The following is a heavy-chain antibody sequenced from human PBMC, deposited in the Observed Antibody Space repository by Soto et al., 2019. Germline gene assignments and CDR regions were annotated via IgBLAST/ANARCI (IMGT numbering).Heavy chain of an antibody. CDR1: GLTFSRNT. D-gene: IGHD3-3*02. CDR2: ITSSGSYV. J-gene: IGHJ6*02. Sequence: GSLTLSFLTCGLTFSRNTMNLVRQAPGKGLEWVASITSSGSYVYYADSVKGRFSAPRDNAKNSLSLQMDSLRPDDKAIYFCVKDEGIEAMDVWGQGTTVSVSS. V-gene: IGHV3-21*01. CDR3: VKDEGIEAMDV.